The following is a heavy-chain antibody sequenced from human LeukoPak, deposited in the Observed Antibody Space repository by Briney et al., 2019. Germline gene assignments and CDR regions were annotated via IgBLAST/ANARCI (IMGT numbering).Heavy chain of an antibody. D-gene: IGHD6-19*01. CDR2: INSDGSST. V-gene: IGHV3-74*01. CDR3: VRKTDSGWYFDY. J-gene: IGHJ4*02. CDR1: GFTFNSYW. Sequence: GGSLRLSCAASGFTFNSYWIHWVRQAPGKGLVWLSRINSDGSSTIYADSMKGRFTISRDNAKNTVYLQMNSLRAEDTAVYHCVRKTDSGWYFDYWGQGTLVTVSS.